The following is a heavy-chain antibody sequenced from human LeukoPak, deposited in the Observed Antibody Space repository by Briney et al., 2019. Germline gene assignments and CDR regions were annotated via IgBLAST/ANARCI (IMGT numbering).Heavy chain of an antibody. Sequence: SETLSLTCGVYGGSLRGYFWSWIRQPPGKGLEWIGEINHSGTTNFNPSLKSRVTISVDTSKNQFSLKLSSVTAADTAVYFCAREGRMSMGIEYWGQGTPVTVSS. CDR1: GGSLRGYF. D-gene: IGHD4/OR15-4a*01. V-gene: IGHV4-34*01. J-gene: IGHJ4*02. CDR2: INHSGTT. CDR3: AREGRMSMGIEY.